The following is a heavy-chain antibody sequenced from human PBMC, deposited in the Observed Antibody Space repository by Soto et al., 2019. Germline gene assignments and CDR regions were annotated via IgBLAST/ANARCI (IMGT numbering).Heavy chain of an antibody. V-gene: IGHV2-70*11. Sequence: SGSTLVNPTQTLTLTCTFSGFSLSTSGMCVSWIRQPPGKALEWLARIDWDDDKYYSTSLKTRLTISKDTSKNQVVLTMTNMDPVDTATYYCARIWWGQYYMDFWGKGTTVTVSS. CDR2: IDWDDDK. CDR3: ARIWWGQYYMDF. J-gene: IGHJ6*03. CDR1: GFSLSTSGMC. D-gene: IGHD2-15*01.